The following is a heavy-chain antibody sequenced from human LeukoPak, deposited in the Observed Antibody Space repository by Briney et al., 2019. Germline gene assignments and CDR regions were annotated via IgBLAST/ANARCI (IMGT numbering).Heavy chain of an antibody. Sequence: SETLSLTCSGSGGSISSYYWSWIRQPPGKGLEWIGYIYYSGSTNYNPSLRSRVTISVDTSNNQFSLKLSSVTAADTAVYYCARLSLIAVAGTTYYYYGMDVWGQGTTVTVSS. V-gene: IGHV4-59*08. CDR3: ARLSLIAVAGTTYYYYGMDV. D-gene: IGHD6-19*01. CDR2: IYYSGST. J-gene: IGHJ6*02. CDR1: GGSISSYY.